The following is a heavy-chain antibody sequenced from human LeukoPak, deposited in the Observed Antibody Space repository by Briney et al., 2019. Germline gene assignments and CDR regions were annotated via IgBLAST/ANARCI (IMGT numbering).Heavy chain of an antibody. J-gene: IGHJ4*02. CDR3: ARDGTGCGGDCYSDY. D-gene: IGHD2-21*02. V-gene: IGHV3-23*01. CDR2: ISGNSANI. CDR1: GFTFDTYG. Sequence: GSQRLSCAASGFTFDTYGMSWVRQAPGKGLEWVSSISGNSANIYYADSVKGRFTISRDNSKNTLYLQMNSLRAEDTAVYYCARDGTGCGGDCYSDYWGQGTLVTVSS.